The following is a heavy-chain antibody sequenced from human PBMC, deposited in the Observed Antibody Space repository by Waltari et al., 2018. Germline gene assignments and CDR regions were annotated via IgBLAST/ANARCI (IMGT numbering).Heavy chain of an antibody. CDR1: GFTSFTHA. CDR3: AKPFYNWDDPLHS. Sequence: EVQLLESAGGLVQPGGSLRLSCQASGFTSFTHAINWVRQAPGKGLGLVSSITVSDATYYADSVKGRFTLSRDYSDNTVYLQLDSLRADDTAVYFCAKPFYNWDDPLHSWGQGTPVTVSS. CDR2: ITVSDAT. D-gene: IGHD1-20*01. J-gene: IGHJ1*01. V-gene: IGHV3-23*01.